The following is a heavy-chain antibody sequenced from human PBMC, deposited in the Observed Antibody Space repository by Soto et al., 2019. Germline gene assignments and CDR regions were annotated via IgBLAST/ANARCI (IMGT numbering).Heavy chain of an antibody. J-gene: IGHJ4*02. CDR3: ARDNGPWTVND. V-gene: IGHV1-18*01. CDR1: GYTFTAYG. D-gene: IGHD2-8*01. Sequence: QAQLVQSGAEVKKPGASVRVSCRASGYTFTAYGISWVRQAPGQGLEWMGWISVYKCNTKYAQKLQGRVTMASDTSTSTAHMELRSLRSDDTAVDYCARDNGPWTVNDWGQGTVVTVSS. CDR2: ISVYKCNT.